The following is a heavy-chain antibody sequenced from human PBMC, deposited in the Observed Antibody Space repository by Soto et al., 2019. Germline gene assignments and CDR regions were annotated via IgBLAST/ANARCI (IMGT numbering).Heavy chain of an antibody. J-gene: IGHJ4*02. CDR3: VRGGALYYYDSSGYYSPFDY. Sequence: SETLSLTCTVSGGSISSYYWSWIRQPPGKGLEWIGYIYYSESTNYNPSHKSRVTISVDTSKNQFSLKLSSVTAADTAVYYCVRGGALYYYDSSGYYSPFDYWGQGTLVTVSS. D-gene: IGHD3-22*01. CDR1: GGSISSYY. CDR2: IYYSEST. V-gene: IGHV4-59*12.